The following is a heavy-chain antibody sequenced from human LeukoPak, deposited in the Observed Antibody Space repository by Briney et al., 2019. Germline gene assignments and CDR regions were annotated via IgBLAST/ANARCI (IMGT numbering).Heavy chain of an antibody. CDR1: GFPFNNAW. V-gene: IGHV3-15*01. CDR2: ITSKTDGGAT. Sequence: PGGSLRLSCAVSGFPFNNAWMGWVRQAPGKGLEWVGRITSKTDGGATDYAAPVKGRFTISRDDSKNTLYLQMNSLKSEDTAIYYCTTYLTTRGRGTLVAVSS. CDR3: TTYLTT. J-gene: IGHJ4*02. D-gene: IGHD4/OR15-4a*01.